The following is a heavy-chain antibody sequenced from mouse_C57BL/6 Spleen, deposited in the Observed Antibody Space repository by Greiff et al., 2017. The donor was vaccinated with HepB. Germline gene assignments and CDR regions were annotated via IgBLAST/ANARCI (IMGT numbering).Heavy chain of an antibody. CDR3: ARSGDPGFAY. CDR2: IHPNSGST. Sequence: QVQLKQPGAELVKPGASVKLSCKASGYTFTSYWMHWVKQRPGQGLEWIGMIHPNSGSTNYNEKFKSKATLTVDKSSSTAYMQLSSLTSEDSAVYYCARSGDPGFAYWGQGTLVTVSA. D-gene: IGHD4-1*01. V-gene: IGHV1-64*01. J-gene: IGHJ3*01. CDR1: GYTFTSYW.